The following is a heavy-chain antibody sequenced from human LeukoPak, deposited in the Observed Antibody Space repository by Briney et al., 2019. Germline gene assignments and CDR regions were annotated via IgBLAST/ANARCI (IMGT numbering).Heavy chain of an antibody. J-gene: IGHJ6*03. Sequence: GGSLRLSRAASGFTFSSYWMSWLRQAPGKGLEWVANIKQDGSEKYYVDSVKGRFTISRDNAKNSLYLQMNSLRAEDTAVYYCARDFRVGYCSSTSCYRADYYCSMDVWGKGTTVTVSS. D-gene: IGHD2-2*01. CDR3: ARDFRVGYCSSTSCYRADYYCSMDV. CDR2: IKQDGSEK. V-gene: IGHV3-7*01. CDR1: GFTFSSYW.